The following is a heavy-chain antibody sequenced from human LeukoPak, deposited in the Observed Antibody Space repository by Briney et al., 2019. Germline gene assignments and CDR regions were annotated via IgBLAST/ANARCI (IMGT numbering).Heavy chain of an antibody. CDR2: ISSSSSYI. Sequence: PGGSLRLSCAASGFTFSSYSMNWVRQAPGKGLEWVSSISSSSSYIYYADSVKGRFTISRDNAKNSLYLQMNSLRAEDTAVYYCARDGVVVVVAKGYYYGMDVWGQGTTVTVSS. CDR3: ARDGVVVVVAKGYYYGMDV. J-gene: IGHJ6*02. V-gene: IGHV3-21*01. CDR1: GFTFSSYS. D-gene: IGHD2-15*01.